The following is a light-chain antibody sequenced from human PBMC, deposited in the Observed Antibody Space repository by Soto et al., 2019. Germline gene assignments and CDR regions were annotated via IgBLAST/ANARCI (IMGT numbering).Light chain of an antibody. CDR1: QSLLYSDGNTY. J-gene: IGKJ1*01. CDR2: KVS. V-gene: IGKV2-30*01. CDR3: VQATHWPRT. Sequence: DVVMTQSPLSLPVTLGQPASISCRSSQSLLYSDGNTYLNWFQQRQGQSPRRLIYKVSIRDSGVPDIFSVTGYGTDFTLIISSVEADDVGIYCCVQATHWPRTFGQGTRLDIK.